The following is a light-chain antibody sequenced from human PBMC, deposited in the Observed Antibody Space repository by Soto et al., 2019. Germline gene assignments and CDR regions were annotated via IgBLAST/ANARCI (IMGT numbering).Light chain of an antibody. CDR3: QQYGSSGT. J-gene: IGKJ1*01. V-gene: IGKV3-15*01. CDR1: QSVSSN. CDR2: GAS. Sequence: EIGMKDSLATLSVNTGEAATVSCRASQSVSSNLAWYQQKLGQAPRLLIYGASTRATGIPARFSGSGSGTDFTLTISRLGPEDFAVYYCQQYGSSGTFGQGTKVDIK.